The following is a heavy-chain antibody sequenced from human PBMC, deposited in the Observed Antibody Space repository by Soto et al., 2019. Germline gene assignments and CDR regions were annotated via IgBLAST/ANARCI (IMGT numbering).Heavy chain of an antibody. V-gene: IGHV1-69*02. J-gene: IGHJ6*02. CDR1: GGTFSSYT. D-gene: IGHD2-2*01. Sequence: GGSVKVSCKASGGTFSSYTISWVRQAPGQGLEWMGRIIPILGIANYAQKFQGRVTITADKSTSTAYMELSSLRSEDTAVYYCARLCLVLVPTTVNSDYYYYAMDVWGQGTTVTVSS. CDR3: ARLCLVLVPTTVNSDYYYYAMDV. CDR2: IIPILGIA.